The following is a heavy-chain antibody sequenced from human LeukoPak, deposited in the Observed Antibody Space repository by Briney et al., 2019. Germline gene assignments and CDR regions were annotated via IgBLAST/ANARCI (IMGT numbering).Heavy chain of an antibody. J-gene: IGHJ4*02. D-gene: IGHD3-10*01. CDR3: TADVPGFGSGEMDF. CDR1: GFIFSGYE. V-gene: IGHV3-15*01. CDR2: IKSGGTA. Sequence: GGSLRLSCAASGFIFSGYEMHWVRQAPGTGLEWVGRIKSGGTADYAAPVKGRFTISRDDSKNTLYLQMNSLKTEDTAVYYCTADVPGFGSGEMDFWGQGTLVTVSS.